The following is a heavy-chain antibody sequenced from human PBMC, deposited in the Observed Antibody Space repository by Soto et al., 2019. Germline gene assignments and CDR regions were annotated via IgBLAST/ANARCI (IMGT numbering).Heavy chain of an antibody. V-gene: IGHV4-31*03. Sequence: PSETLSLTCTVSGGSISSGGYYWSWIRQHPGKGLEWIGYIYYSGSTYYNPSLKSRVTISVDTSKNQFSLKLSSVTAADTAVYYCARDRYCSGGSCSAVYAFDIWGQGTMVTVSS. CDR1: GGSISSGGYY. CDR3: ARDRYCSGGSCSAVYAFDI. CDR2: IYYSGST. J-gene: IGHJ3*02. D-gene: IGHD2-15*01.